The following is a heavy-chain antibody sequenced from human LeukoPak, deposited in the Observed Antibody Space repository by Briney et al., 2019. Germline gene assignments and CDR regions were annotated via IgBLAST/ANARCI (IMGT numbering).Heavy chain of an antibody. CDR1: GFTFSSYW. CDR3: AREDRYCSSTSCYDY. V-gene: IGHV3-7*01. J-gene: IGHJ4*02. CDR2: IKQDGSEK. D-gene: IGHD2-2*01. Sequence: GGSLRLSCAASGFTFSSYWMSWVRQAPGKGLEWVANIKQDGSEKYYVDSVKGRFTISRDNAKNSLYLQMNSLRAEDTAVYYCAREDRYCSSTSCYDYWGQGTLVTVSS.